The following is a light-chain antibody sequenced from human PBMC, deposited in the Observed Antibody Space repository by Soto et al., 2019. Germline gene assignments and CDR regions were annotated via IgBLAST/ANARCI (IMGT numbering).Light chain of an antibody. J-gene: IGKJ4*01. Sequence: IVMTQSPATLSVSPGERATLSCRASQSINSNLAWYQQKPGQAPRLLMFRASIRATGFPARFSGSGSGTEFNITISSLQSEDSAIYYCQPYNNWPRATFGGGTKVDIK. CDR1: QSINSN. CDR2: RAS. CDR3: QPYNNWPRAT. V-gene: IGKV3-15*01.